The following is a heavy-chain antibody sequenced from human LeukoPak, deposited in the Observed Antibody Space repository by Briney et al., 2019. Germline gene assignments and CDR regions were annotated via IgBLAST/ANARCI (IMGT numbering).Heavy chain of an antibody. D-gene: IGHD6-6*01. V-gene: IGHV3-11*01. J-gene: IGHJ4*02. CDR2: ISNSGSTT. CDR1: GFTFSDYY. CDR3: ARGMYIHPEYFDY. Sequence: AGGSLRLSCAASGFTFSDYYMNWIRQAPGKGLEWVSYISNSGSTTYYADSVKGRFTISRDNAKNSLYLQMNTLRAEDTAVYYCARGMYIHPEYFDYWGQGSLVTVSS.